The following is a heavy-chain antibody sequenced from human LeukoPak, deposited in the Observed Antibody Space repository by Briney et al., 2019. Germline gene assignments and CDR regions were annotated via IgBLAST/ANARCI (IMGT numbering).Heavy chain of an antibody. Sequence: ASVKVSCKASGYTFTGYYMHWVRQAPGQGLEWKGWINPNSGGTNYAQKFQGRVTMTRDTSISTAYMELSRLRSDDTAVYYCARDRNSSGWYYNWFDPWGQGTLVTVSS. CDR1: GYTFTGYY. V-gene: IGHV1-2*02. CDR3: ARDRNSSGWYYNWFDP. J-gene: IGHJ5*02. D-gene: IGHD6-19*01. CDR2: INPNSGGT.